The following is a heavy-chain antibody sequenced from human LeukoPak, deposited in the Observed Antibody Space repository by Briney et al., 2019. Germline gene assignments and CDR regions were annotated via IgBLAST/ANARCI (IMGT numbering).Heavy chain of an antibody. CDR1: GGSISSSSYY. D-gene: IGHD4-11*01. J-gene: IGHJ5*02. Sequence: PSGTLSLTCTVSGGSISSSSYYWGWIRQPPGKGLEWIGSIYYSGSTYYNPSLKSRVTISVDTSKNQFSLKLSSVTAADTAVYYCARYTVVYNWFDPWGQGTLVTVSS. CDR2: IYYSGST. V-gene: IGHV4-39*01. CDR3: ARYTVVYNWFDP.